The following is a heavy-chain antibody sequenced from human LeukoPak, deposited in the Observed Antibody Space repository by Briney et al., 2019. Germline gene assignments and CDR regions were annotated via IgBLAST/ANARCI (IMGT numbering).Heavy chain of an antibody. Sequence: GGSLRLSCTASGFAFSTYAMSWVRQAPGKGLEWVSAISGTGGSTYYADSVKGRFTISRDNSKNTLYLQMSSLRAEDTAVYYCAARYAQPPNWGQGTLVTVSS. V-gene: IGHV3-23*01. D-gene: IGHD2-2*01. CDR2: ISGTGGST. J-gene: IGHJ4*02. CDR3: AARYAQPPN. CDR1: GFAFSTYA.